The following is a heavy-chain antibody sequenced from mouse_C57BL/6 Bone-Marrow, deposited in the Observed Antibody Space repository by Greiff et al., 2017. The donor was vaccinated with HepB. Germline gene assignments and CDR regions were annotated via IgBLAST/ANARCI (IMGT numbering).Heavy chain of an antibody. D-gene: IGHD2-12*01. CDR3: ARYDAWFAY. J-gene: IGHJ3*01. Sequence: VQLQQSGPELVKPGASVKISCKASGYTFTDYYMNWVKQSHGKSLEWIGDINPNTGGTSYNQKFKGKATLTVDKSSSTAYMELRSLTSEDSAVYYCARYDAWFAYWGQGTLVTVSA. CDR2: INPNTGGT. CDR1: GYTFTDYY. V-gene: IGHV1-26*01.